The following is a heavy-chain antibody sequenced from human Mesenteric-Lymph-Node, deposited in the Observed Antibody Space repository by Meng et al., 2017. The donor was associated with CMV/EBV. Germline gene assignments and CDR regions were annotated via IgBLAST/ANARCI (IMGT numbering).Heavy chain of an antibody. CDR3: ARRAVTMVLTSYYFDS. V-gene: IGHV3-30*09. Sequence: GESLKISCAASGFTFSDYAFLWVRQAPGKGLDWVAVISYDGSTEFYADSVKGRFAISRDNSKNTLYLQMNSLRAEDTAVYFCARRAVTMVLTSYYFDSWGQGTLVTVSS. CDR1: GFTFSDYA. J-gene: IGHJ4*02. CDR2: ISYDGSTE. D-gene: IGHD4/OR15-4a*01.